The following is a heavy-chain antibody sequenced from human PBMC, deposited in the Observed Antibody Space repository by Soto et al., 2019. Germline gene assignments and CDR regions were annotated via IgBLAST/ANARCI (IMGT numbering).Heavy chain of an antibody. CDR3: ARGINYYASGDDAFDI. V-gene: IGHV1-8*01. J-gene: IGHJ3*02. CDR2: MNPNSGNT. Sequence: QVQLVQSGAEVKKPGASVKVSCKASGYTFTSYDINWVRQATGQGLEWMGWMNPNSGNTGYAQKSQGRVPMTRKTPISTAYMELSSLRSEDTAVYYCARGINYYASGDDAFDIWGQGTMVTVSS. CDR1: GYTFTSYD. D-gene: IGHD3-10*01.